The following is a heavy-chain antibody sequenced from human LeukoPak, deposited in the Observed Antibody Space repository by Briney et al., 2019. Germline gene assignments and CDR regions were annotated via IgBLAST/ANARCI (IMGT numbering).Heavy chain of an antibody. CDR2: ISYDGSNE. D-gene: IGHD2/OR15-2a*01. J-gene: IGHJ4*02. CDR3: AKVVAGNIDYYFDY. CDR1: GFTFSGFA. Sequence: GGSLRLSCAASGFTFSGFAMHWVRQAPGKGLEWVAVISYDGSNEYYADSVKGRFTISRDNSKNTVYLQMRNLRVEHTAVYYCAKVVAGNIDYYFDYWGQGILVAVSS. V-gene: IGHV3-30*04.